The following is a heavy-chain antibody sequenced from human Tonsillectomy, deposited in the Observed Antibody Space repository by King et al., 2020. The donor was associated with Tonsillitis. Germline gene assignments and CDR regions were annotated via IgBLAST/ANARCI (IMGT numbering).Heavy chain of an antibody. D-gene: IGHD4-17*01. Sequence: QVQLQESGPGLVKPSETLSLTCTVSGSSISSYYWSWIRQPPGKRLEWIGFIYYSGSTNYNPSLKSRVTLSLGTSKNQFSLKLSSVTAADTAVYYCARSRGDYGDNGLDYWGQGTLVTVSS. CDR1: GSSISSYY. CDR2: IYYSGST. J-gene: IGHJ4*02. CDR3: ARSRGDYGDNGLDY. V-gene: IGHV4-59*01.